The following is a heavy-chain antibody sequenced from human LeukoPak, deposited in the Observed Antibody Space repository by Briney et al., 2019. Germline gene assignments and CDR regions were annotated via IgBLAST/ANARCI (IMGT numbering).Heavy chain of an antibody. D-gene: IGHD3-16*02. CDR3: ARDGYDYVWGSYRYTDPLDY. CDR2: ISSSGSTI. V-gene: IGHV3-11*01. CDR1: GFTFSDYY. J-gene: IGHJ4*02. Sequence: GGSLRLSCAASGFTFSDYYMSWIRQAPGKGLEWVSYISSSGSTIHYADSVKGRFTISRDNAKNSLYLQMNSLRAEDTAVYYCARDGYDYVWGSYRYTDPLDYRGQGTLVTVSS.